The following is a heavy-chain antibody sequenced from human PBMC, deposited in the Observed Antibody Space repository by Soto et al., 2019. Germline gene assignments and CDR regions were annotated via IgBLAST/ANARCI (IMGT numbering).Heavy chain of an antibody. Sequence: SETLSLTCAVYGGSFSGYYWSWIRQPPGKGLEWIGEINHSGSTNYNPSLKSRVTISVDTSKNQFSLKLSSVTAADTAVYYCEELTGYNGFDIWGQGTMVTVSS. D-gene: IGHD1-26*01. V-gene: IGHV4-34*01. CDR3: EELTGYNGFDI. J-gene: IGHJ4*02. CDR1: GGSFSGYY. CDR2: INHSGST.